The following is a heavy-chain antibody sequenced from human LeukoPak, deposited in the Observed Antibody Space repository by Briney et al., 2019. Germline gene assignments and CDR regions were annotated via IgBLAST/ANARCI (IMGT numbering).Heavy chain of an antibody. J-gene: IGHJ4*02. Sequence: GGSLRLSCVASGFTFGSYSMNWVRQAPGKGLEWLAYISSVSNAIYYADSVRGRFTISRDNAKNSLYLQMNSLRAEDTAVYYCAKWVGTLGSLDYWGQGTLVTVSS. D-gene: IGHD4-23*01. CDR3: AKWVGTLGSLDY. CDR2: ISSVSNAI. V-gene: IGHV3-48*04. CDR1: GFTFGSYS.